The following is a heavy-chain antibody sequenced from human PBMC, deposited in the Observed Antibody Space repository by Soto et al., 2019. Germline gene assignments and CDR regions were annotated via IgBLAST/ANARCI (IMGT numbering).Heavy chain of an antibody. CDR1: GFSVSRNY. CDR2: ISRGGST. J-gene: IGHJ3*02. Sequence: EVQLVETGGGLIQPGGSLRLSCAASGFSVSRNYMSWVRQAPGKGLEWVSSISRGGSTNYADSVKGRFTISRDDSKNTLYLQMNSLRAEDTAVYYCARVPYDSSGYYSEGAFDIWGQGTMFTVS. CDR3: ARVPYDSSGYYSEGAFDI. D-gene: IGHD3-22*01. V-gene: IGHV3-53*02.